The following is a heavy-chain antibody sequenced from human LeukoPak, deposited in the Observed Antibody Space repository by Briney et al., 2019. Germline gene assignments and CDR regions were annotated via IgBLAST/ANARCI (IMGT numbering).Heavy chain of an antibody. CDR3: ARVRSSGWFVDY. D-gene: IGHD6-19*01. Sequence: PSGTLSLTCAVSGGSISSSNWWSWVRQPPGKGLEWIGEIYHSGSTNYNPSLKSRATISVDKSKNQFSLKLSSVTAADTAVYYCARVRSSGWFVDYWGQGTLVTVSS. V-gene: IGHV4-4*02. CDR2: IYHSGST. CDR1: GGSISSSNW. J-gene: IGHJ4*02.